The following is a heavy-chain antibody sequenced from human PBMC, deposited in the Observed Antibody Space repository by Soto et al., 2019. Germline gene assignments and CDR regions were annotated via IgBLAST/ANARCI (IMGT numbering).Heavy chain of an antibody. CDR2: VNHNGRN. CDR1: GGSFSGYF. V-gene: IGHV4-34*01. Sequence: SETLSLTCDVYGGSFSGYFWNWIRQSPGKGLEWIGKVNHNGRNNYNPSLKSRVTISLDMSKKQISLKLTSVTAADTAVYYCARGGSSDWQVAFDFWGQGTMVTVS. CDR3: ARGGSSDWQVAFDF. D-gene: IGHD6-19*01. J-gene: IGHJ3*01.